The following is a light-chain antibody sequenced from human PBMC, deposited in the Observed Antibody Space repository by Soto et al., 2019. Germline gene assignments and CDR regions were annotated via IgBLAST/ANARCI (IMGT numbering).Light chain of an antibody. Sequence: EIVLTQSPGTLSLSPGERATLSCRASQIVSSTYLAWFQQKPGQAPRLLIYGASTTATGIPDRFSGSVSGTDSTLTISGLEPEDFALYYCQQYGVTPPNSFGGGTKVEV. V-gene: IGKV3-20*01. J-gene: IGKJ4*01. CDR3: QQYGVTPPNS. CDR2: GAS. CDR1: QIVSSTY.